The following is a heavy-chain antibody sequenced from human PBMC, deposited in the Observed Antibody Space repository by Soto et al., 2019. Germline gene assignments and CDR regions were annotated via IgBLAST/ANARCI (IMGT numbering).Heavy chain of an antibody. Sequence: NPSETLSLTCAVYGGSFSGYYWSWIRQPPGKGLEWIGEINHSGSTNYNPSLKSRVTISVDTSKNQFSLKLSSVTAADTAVYYCARMPGFKSQLRAPKKVGDYYYYYMDVWGKGTTVTISS. CDR1: GGSFSGYY. D-gene: IGHD4-17*01. CDR3: ARMPGFKSQLRAPKKVGDYYYYYMDV. CDR2: INHSGST. J-gene: IGHJ6*03. V-gene: IGHV4-34*01.